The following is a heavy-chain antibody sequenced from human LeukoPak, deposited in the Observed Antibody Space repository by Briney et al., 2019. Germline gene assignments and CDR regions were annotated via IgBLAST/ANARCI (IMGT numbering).Heavy chain of an antibody. CDR2: ISYDGSNK. CDR1: GFTFSSYG. Sequence: PGGSLRLSCAASGFTFSSYGMHWVRQAPGKGLEWVAVISYDGSNKYYADSVKGRFTISRDNSKNTLYLQMNSLRAEDTAVYYCAKAPTPVAATVDYWGQGTLVTVSS. V-gene: IGHV3-30*18. J-gene: IGHJ4*02. CDR3: AKAPTPVAATVDY. D-gene: IGHD2-15*01.